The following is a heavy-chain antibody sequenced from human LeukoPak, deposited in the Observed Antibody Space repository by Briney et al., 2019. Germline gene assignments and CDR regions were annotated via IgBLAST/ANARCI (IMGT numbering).Heavy chain of an antibody. V-gene: IGHV3-21*01. CDR2: ISSSSSYI. Sequence: PGGSLRLSCAASGFTFSSYSMNWVRQAPGKGLEWVSSISSSSSYIYYADSVKGRFTISRDNSKNTLYLQMNSLRAEDTAVYYCAKVRDSYYGSGTLYDYWGQGTLVTVST. CDR3: AKVRDSYYGSGTLYDY. D-gene: IGHD3-10*01. CDR1: GFTFSSYS. J-gene: IGHJ4*02.